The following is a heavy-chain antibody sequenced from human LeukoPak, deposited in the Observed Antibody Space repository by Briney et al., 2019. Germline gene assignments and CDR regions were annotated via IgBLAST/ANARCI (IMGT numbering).Heavy chain of an antibody. V-gene: IGHV3-7*01. CDR2: IKPDGSEK. D-gene: IGHD1-14*01. J-gene: IGHJ4*02. Sequence: GGSLRLSCAVSGFTFSTVWMSWVRQAPGKGLECVANIKPDGSEKYYVDSVKGRFTISRDNAKNPLYLQMDSLRAEDTAVYYCATYLNLGNWGQGTLDTVSS. CDR1: GFTFSTVW. CDR3: ATYLNLGN.